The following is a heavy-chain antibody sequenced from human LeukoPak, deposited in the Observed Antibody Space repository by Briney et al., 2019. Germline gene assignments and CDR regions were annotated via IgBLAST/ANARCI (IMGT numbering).Heavy chain of an antibody. Sequence: GGSLRLSCAASGFTFSDYYMSWIRQAPGKGLEWVSYISGSGSTIYYADSVKGRFTISRDNAKNSLYLQMNSLRAEDTAVYYCARVVSSTAYLDYWGQGTLVTVSS. CDR3: ARVVSSTAYLDY. J-gene: IGHJ4*02. CDR2: ISGSGSTI. V-gene: IGHV3-11*01. D-gene: IGHD2-2*01. CDR1: GFTFSDYY.